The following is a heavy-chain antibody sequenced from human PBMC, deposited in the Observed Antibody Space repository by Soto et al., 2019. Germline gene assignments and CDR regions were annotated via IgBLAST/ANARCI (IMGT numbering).Heavy chain of an antibody. CDR3: ARWKYSYADLPGDWFDS. V-gene: IGHV4-61*01. CDR1: GASLTSGSYY. CDR2: VYRSGST. D-gene: IGHD3-16*01. J-gene: IGHJ5*01. Sequence: SETLSLTCTVSGASLTSGSYYWSWVRQPPGKGLEWIAYVYRSGSTNYNPSLKSRATISVDTSKNQFSLRLTSVTPADTAMYYCARWKYSYADLPGDWFDSWGQGTLVTVSS.